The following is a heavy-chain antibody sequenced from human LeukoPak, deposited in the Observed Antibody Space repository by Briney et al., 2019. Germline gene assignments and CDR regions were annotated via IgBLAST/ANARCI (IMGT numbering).Heavy chain of an antibody. V-gene: IGHV1-8*03. CDR3: ARGGYSSSWSSPIYYYYYMDV. D-gene: IGHD6-13*01. CDR1: GYTFTSYD. CDR2: MNPNSGNT. Sequence: ASVKVSCKASGYTFTSYDISWVRQATGQGLEWMGWMNPNSGNTGYAQKFQGRVTITRNTSISTAYMELSSLRSEDTAVYYCARGGYSSSWSSPIYYYYYMDVWGKGTTVTVSS. J-gene: IGHJ6*03.